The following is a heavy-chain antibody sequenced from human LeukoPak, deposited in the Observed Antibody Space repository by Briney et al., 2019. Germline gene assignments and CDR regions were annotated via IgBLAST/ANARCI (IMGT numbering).Heavy chain of an antibody. J-gene: IGHJ3*02. CDR2: IYYSGST. CDR1: GGSISSSSYY. V-gene: IGHV4-39*01. D-gene: IGHD6-13*01. Sequence: SETLSLTCTVSGGSISSSSYYWGWIRQPPGKGLEWIGSIYYSGSTYYNPSLKSRVTISVDTSKNQFSLKLSSVTAADTAVYYCARRKGGSWYIAFDIWGQGTMVTVSS. CDR3: ARRKGGSWYIAFDI.